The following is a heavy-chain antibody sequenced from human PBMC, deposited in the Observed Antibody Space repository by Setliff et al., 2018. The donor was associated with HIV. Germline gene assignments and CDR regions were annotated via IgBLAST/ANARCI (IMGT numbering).Heavy chain of an antibody. J-gene: IGHJ4*02. V-gene: IGHV4-4*09. CDR1: GDTDFY. CDR2: IHASGKA. Sequence: PSETLSLTCTVSGDTDFYWSWIRQSPGKGLEWIGYIHASGKANYNPSLKSRVTISLDTSKMQFSLRLTSVTAADTAVYYCATLDPSGGNFLAYWGQGTLVTVS. D-gene: IGHD2-21*02. CDR3: ATLDPSGGNFLAY.